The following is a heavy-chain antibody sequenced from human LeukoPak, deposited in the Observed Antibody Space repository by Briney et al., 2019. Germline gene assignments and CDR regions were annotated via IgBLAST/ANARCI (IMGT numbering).Heavy chain of an antibody. CDR1: GGSISSYY. CDR3: ARHGPHYYDSSGYYHIDY. D-gene: IGHD3-22*01. Sequence: SETLSLTCTVSGGSISSYYWSWIRQPPGKGLEWIGYIYYSGSTNYNPSLKSRVTISVDTSKNQFSLKLSSVTAADTAVYYCARHGPHYYDSSGYYHIDYWGQGTLVTVSS. V-gene: IGHV4-59*08. J-gene: IGHJ4*02. CDR2: IYYSGST.